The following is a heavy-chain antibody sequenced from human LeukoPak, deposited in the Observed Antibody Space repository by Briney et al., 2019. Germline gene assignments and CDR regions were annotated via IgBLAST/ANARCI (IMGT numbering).Heavy chain of an antibody. V-gene: IGHV4-59*12. J-gene: IGHJ3*02. CDR2: IYYSGST. CDR1: GGSISSYY. CDR3: ARASDTVNAFDI. Sequence: SETLSLTCTVSGGSISSYYWSRIRQPPGKGLEWIGYIYYSGSTNYNPSLKSRVTISVDTSKNQFSLKLSSVTAADTAVYYCARASDTVNAFDIWGQGTMVTVSS. D-gene: IGHD4-11*01.